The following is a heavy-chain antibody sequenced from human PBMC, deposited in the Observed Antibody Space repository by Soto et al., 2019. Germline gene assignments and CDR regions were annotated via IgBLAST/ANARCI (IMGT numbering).Heavy chain of an antibody. CDR1: VFTFSSYS. Sequence: EVQLVESGGGLVKPGGSLRLSCAASVFTFSSYSMNWVRQAPGKGLEWVSSISSSSSYIYYADSVKGRFTISRDNAKNSLYLQMNSLRAEDTAVYYCARDKLERRWFDPWGQGTLVTVSS. J-gene: IGHJ5*02. CDR2: ISSSSSYI. V-gene: IGHV3-21*01. D-gene: IGHD1-1*01. CDR3: ARDKLERRWFDP.